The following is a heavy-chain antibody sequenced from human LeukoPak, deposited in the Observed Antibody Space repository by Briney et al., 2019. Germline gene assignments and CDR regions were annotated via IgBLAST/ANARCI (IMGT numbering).Heavy chain of an antibody. J-gene: IGHJ4*02. CDR3: ARSKSYDSSGYYFDY. Sequence: PGGSLRLSCAASGFTFSSYGMHWVRQAPGKGLEWVAFIRWDGSIQYYADSMKGRFTISRDTSKNTLYLQMNSLRAEDTALYYCARSKSYDSSGYYFDYWGQGTLVTVPS. V-gene: IGHV3-30*02. CDR1: GFTFSSYG. D-gene: IGHD3-22*01. CDR2: IRWDGSIQ.